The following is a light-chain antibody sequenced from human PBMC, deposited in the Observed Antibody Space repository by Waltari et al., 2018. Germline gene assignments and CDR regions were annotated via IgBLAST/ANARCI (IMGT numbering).Light chain of an antibody. J-gene: IGKJ4*01. CDR2: DAT. V-gene: IGKV1-33*01. CDR3: QQYDNLLT. Sequence: DIRMTQSPSSLSASVGDRVTITCQASQDIGNYLNCYQQIAGKAPNLLISDATKLETGVPSRFSGSGSGTHFTFTISSLQPADSATYYCQQYDNLLTFGGGTKVEIQ. CDR1: QDIGNY.